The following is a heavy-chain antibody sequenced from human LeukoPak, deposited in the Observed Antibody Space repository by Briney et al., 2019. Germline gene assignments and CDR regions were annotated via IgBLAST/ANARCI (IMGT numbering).Heavy chain of an antibody. CDR3: ARDRGRSGWYEFDY. CDR2: IKQEGSEK. CDR1: GFTSSNNW. Sequence: LRFYCAASGFTSSNNWMSWLRPAPGQELQGGVKIKQEGSEKYYVDSLKGPFTMSRDNAKNSLYLQMNSLRAEDTAVYYCARDRGRSGWYEFDYWGQGTLVTVSS. V-gene: IGHV3-7*01. J-gene: IGHJ4*02. D-gene: IGHD6-19*01.